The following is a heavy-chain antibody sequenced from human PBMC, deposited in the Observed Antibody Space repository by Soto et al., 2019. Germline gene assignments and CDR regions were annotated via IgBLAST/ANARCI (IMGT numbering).Heavy chain of an antibody. J-gene: IGHJ5*02. CDR1: GGSFSGYY. CDR2: INHSGST. Sequence: PSETLSLTCAVYGGSFSGYYWSWIRQPPGKGLEWIGEINHSGSTNYNPSLKSRVTISVDTSKNQFSLKLSSVTAADTAVYYCARTYYRGYCSSTRCSGRYNWFDPWGQGTLVTVSS. V-gene: IGHV4-34*01. D-gene: IGHD2-2*01. CDR3: ARTYYRGYCSSTRCSGRYNWFDP.